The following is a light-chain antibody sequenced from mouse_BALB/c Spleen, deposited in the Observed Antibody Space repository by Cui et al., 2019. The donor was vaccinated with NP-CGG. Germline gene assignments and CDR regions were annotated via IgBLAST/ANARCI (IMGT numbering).Light chain of an antibody. CDR1: TGAVTTSNY. J-gene: IGLJ1*01. V-gene: IGLV1*01. CDR2: GTN. CDR3: ALWYSNHWV. Sequence: HAVQTHESALTTSPGETVTLTCRSSTGAVTTSNYANWVQEKPDHLFTGLIGGTNNRAPGVPARFSGSLIGDKAALTITGAQTEDEAIYFCALWYSNHWVFGGGTKLTVL.